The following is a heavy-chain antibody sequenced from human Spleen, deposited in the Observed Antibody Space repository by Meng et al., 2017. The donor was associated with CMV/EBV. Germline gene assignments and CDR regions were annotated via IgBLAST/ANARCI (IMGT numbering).Heavy chain of an antibody. V-gene: IGHV3-7*01. CDR1: GFTFDDYA. CDR3: ASSTSLRVGWFDP. CDR2: IKQDGSEK. J-gene: IGHJ5*02. D-gene: IGHD2-2*01. Sequence: GESLKISCAASGFTFDDYAMHWVRQAPGKGLEWVANIKQDGSEKYYVDSVKGRFTISRDNAKNSLYLQMNSLRAEDTAVYYCASSTSLRVGWFDPWGQGTLVTVSS.